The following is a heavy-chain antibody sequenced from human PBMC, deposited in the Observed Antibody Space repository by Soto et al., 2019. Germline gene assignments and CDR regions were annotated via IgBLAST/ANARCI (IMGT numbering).Heavy chain of an antibody. J-gene: IGHJ6*02. Sequence: SETLSLTCTASGGSVSSGSYYWSWIRQPPGKGLEWIGYIYYSGSTNYNPSLKSRVTISVDTSKNQFSLKLSSVTAADTAVYYCARERTGYSSGWVDYYYGMDVWGQGTTVTVSS. CDR1: GGSVSSGSYY. CDR2: IYYSGST. CDR3: ARERTGYSSGWVDYYYGMDV. D-gene: IGHD6-19*01. V-gene: IGHV4-61*01.